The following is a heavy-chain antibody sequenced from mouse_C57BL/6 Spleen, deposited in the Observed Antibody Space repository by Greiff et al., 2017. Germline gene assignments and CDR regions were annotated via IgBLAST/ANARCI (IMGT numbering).Heavy chain of an antibody. CDR1: GFTFSDYG. D-gene: IGHD1-1*01. CDR3: ARQYYGSSYDY. Sequence: EVKLVESGGGLVKPGGSLKLSCAASGFTFSDYGMHWVRQAPEKGLEWVAYISSGSSTIDYADTVKGRFTISRDNAKNTLSLQMTSLRSEDTAMYYCARQYYGSSYDYWGQGTTLTVSS. J-gene: IGHJ2*01. CDR2: ISSGSSTI. V-gene: IGHV5-17*01.